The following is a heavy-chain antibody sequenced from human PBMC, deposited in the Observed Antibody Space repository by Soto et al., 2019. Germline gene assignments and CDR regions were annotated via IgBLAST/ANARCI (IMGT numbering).Heavy chain of an antibody. CDR3: ARSVAAAGTAYYMDV. D-gene: IGHD6-13*01. V-gene: IGHV3-13*01. CDR2: VGTAGDT. Sequence: GESLKISCAASGFTFSSYDMHWVRQATGKGLEWVSAVGTAGDTYYPGSVKGRFTISRENAKNSLYLQMNSLRAGDTAVYYCARSVAAAGTAYYMDVWGKGATVTVSS. CDR1: GFTFSSYD. J-gene: IGHJ6*03.